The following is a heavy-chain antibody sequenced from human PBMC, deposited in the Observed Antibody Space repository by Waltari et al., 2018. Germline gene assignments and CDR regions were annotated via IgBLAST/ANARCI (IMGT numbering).Heavy chain of an antibody. CDR3: ARARIAVADY. V-gene: IGHV4-61*02. CDR2: IYTSGST. Sequence: QVQLQESGPGLVKPSQTLSLTSPVPGASIRSGSYYGRWIRPPAGKGLEWSGRIYTSGSTNYNPSLKSRVTISVDTSKNQFSLKLSSVTAADTAVYYCARARIAVADYWGQGTLVTVSS. CDR1: GASIRSGSYY. D-gene: IGHD6-19*01. J-gene: IGHJ4*02.